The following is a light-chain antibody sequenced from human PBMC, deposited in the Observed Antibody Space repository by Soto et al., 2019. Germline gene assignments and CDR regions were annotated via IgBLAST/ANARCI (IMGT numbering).Light chain of an antibody. J-gene: IGKJ1*01. V-gene: IGKV4-1*01. CDR3: QQYGSSPKT. CDR1: QSVLYTSNNKNY. CDR2: WAS. Sequence: DIVMTQSPDSLAVSLGERATINRKSSQSVLYTSNNKNYLSWYQQKPGQPPKLLIYWASTRESGVPDRFSGSGSGTDFTLTISRLEPEDFAVYYCQQYGSSPKTFGQGTKVDIK.